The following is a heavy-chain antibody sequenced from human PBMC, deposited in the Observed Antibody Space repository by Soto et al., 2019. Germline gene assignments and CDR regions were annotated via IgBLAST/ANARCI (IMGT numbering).Heavy chain of an antibody. V-gene: IGHV3-21*01. CDR3: ARLGDYDILTGYHHLYYFDY. J-gene: IGHJ4*02. CDR1: GFTFSSYS. CDR2: ISSSSSYI. D-gene: IGHD3-9*01. Sequence: GGSLRLSCAASGFTFSSYSMNWVRQAPGKGLEWVSSISSSSSYIYYADSVKGRFTISRDNAKNSLYLQMNSLRAEDTAVYYCARLGDYDILTGYHHLYYFDYWGQGTLVTVSS.